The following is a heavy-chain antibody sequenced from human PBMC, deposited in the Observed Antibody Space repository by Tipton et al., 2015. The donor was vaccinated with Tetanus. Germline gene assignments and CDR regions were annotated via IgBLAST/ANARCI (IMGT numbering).Heavy chain of an antibody. CDR1: GFTFSSYG. J-gene: IGHJ4*02. CDR3: VKDTSPGGADY. V-gene: IGHV3-9*01. CDR2: IYCDGGST. D-gene: IGHD1-1*01. Sequence: SLRLSCAASGFTFSSYGMHWVRQVPGKGLEWVSGIYCDGGSTGYADSVKGRFTTSRDTAKAALYLQMNGLRTEDTALYYCVKDTSPGGADYWGQGILVTVSS.